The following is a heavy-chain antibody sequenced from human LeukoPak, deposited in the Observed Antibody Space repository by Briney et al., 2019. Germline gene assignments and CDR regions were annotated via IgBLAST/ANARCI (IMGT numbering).Heavy chain of an antibody. CDR2: IKQDGSER. V-gene: IGHV3-7*01. CDR1: GFTFSTYW. J-gene: IGHJ4*02. CDR3: ARDATRAGSKRLDY. Sequence: GGSLGLSCAASGFTFSTYWVTWVRQAPGKGLEWVANIKQDGSERNYVDSVKGRFLISRDNAKNSLYLQMNSLRAEDTAVYYCARDATRAGSKRLDYWGQGTLVTVSS. D-gene: IGHD2-15*01.